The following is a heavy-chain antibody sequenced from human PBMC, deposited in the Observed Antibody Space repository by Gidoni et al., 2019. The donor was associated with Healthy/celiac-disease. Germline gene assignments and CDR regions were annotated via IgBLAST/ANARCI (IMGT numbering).Heavy chain of an antibody. CDR3: ARTAAAGHPPSPGDY. Sequence: EVQLVESGGGLVQPGGSLRLSCAASGFTFRSYWVSWFRQAPGKGREGVANIKQDGSEKYYVDSVKGRFTISRDNAKNSLYLQMNSLRAEDTAVYYCARTAAAGHPPSPGDYWGQGTLVTVSS. J-gene: IGHJ4*02. CDR2: IKQDGSEK. CDR1: GFTFRSYW. D-gene: IGHD6-13*01. V-gene: IGHV3-7*01.